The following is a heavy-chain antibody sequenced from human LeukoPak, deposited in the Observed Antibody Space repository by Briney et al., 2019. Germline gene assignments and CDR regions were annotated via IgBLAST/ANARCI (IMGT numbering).Heavy chain of an antibody. D-gene: IGHD3-22*01. V-gene: IGHV1-2*02. CDR2: INPNSGGT. J-gene: IGHJ4*02. CDR1: GYTFTGYY. CDR3: ASQYYYDSSGYDY. Sequence: ASVKVSCKASGYTFTGYYMHWVRQAPGQGLEWMGWINPNSGGTNYAQKFQGRVTMTRDTSISTAYMELSGLRSDDTAVYYCASQYYYDSSGYDYWGQGTLVTVSS.